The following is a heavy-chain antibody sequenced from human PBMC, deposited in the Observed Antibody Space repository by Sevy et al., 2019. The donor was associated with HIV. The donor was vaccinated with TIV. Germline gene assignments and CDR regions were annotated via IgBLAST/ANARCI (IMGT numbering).Heavy chain of an antibody. D-gene: IGHD3-3*01. CDR2: ISSSGSTI. Sequence: GGSLRLSCAASGFTFSDYYMSWVRQAPGKGLEWVSYISSSGSTIYYADSVKGRFTNSRDNAKNSLYLQMNSLRAEDTAVYYCARDPTYYDFWSGYYTGWFDPWGQGTLVTVSS. V-gene: IGHV3-11*01. J-gene: IGHJ5*02. CDR1: GFTFSDYY. CDR3: ARDPTYYDFWSGYYTGWFDP.